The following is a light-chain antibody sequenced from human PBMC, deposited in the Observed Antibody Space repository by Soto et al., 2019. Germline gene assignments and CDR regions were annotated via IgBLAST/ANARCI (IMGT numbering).Light chain of an antibody. CDR1: QSVSSSY. CDR2: GAS. J-gene: IGKJ5*01. CDR3: QQYGSSPIT. Sequence: EFVLTQSPGTLSLSPGERATLSCSASQSVSSSYLAWYQQKPGQAPRLLIHGASSRATGIPDRISGSGSGTDFTLTISRLEPEDFAVYYCQQYGSSPITFGQGTRLEI. V-gene: IGKV3-20*01.